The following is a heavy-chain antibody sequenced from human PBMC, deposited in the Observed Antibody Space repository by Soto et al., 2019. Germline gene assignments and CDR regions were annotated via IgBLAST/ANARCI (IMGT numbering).Heavy chain of an antibody. CDR1: GFTFSTYW. CDR2: ISSDGSST. J-gene: IGHJ4*02. V-gene: IGHV3-74*01. CDR3: AGATGSNYPFDY. D-gene: IGHD4-4*01. Sequence: SLRLSFAATGFTFSTYWMHWVRQGPGKGLVWVPRISSDGSSTTYADSVKGRFTISRDNAKSTLYLEMNSLRAEDTAVYFCAGATGSNYPFDYWGQGALVTVSS.